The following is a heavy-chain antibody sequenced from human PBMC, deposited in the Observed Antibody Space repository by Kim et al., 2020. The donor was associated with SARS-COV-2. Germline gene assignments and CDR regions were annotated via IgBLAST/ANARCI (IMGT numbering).Heavy chain of an antibody. J-gene: IGHJ6*03. CDR1: GFTFSAYW. V-gene: IGHV3-7*01. CDR2: IKQDGSET. D-gene: IGHD1-20*01. CDR3: ASDQYNRNRGDYYYYTDV. Sequence: GGSLRLSCAASGFTFSAYWMSWVRQAPGKGLEWVANIKQDGSETYYVDSVEGRFTISRDNAKNSLFLQMNSLRAEDTAVYFCASDQYNRNRGDYYYYTDVWGRGTTVTVSS.